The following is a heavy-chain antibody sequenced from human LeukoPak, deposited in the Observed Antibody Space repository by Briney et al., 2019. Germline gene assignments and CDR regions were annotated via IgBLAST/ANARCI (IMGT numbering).Heavy chain of an antibody. CDR3: AKGNDILTGNYHS. Sequence: GGSLRLSCAASGFTFSNYAMSWVRQAPRKGLEWVSLVSGSGGSTSYADSVKGRFTISRDNSKNTLYLQMNSLRAEDTAVYYCAKGNDILTGNYHSWGQGPLVTVSS. CDR1: GFTFSNYA. D-gene: IGHD3-9*01. J-gene: IGHJ4*02. CDR2: VSGSGGST. V-gene: IGHV3-23*01.